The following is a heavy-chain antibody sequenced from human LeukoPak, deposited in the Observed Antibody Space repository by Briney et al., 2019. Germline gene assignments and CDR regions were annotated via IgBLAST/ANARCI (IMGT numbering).Heavy chain of an antibody. V-gene: IGHV3-23*01. Sequence: GGSLRLSCAASGFTFSYYAMSWVRQAPGKGLEWVSTISGSAGSTYYADSVKGRFSISRDNSKNTVYLQMNSLRAADTAVYYCARAAGGYLVVDWGQGTLVTVSS. CDR3: ARAAGGYLVVD. J-gene: IGHJ4*02. CDR2: ISGSAGST. D-gene: IGHD5-12*01. CDR1: GFTFSYYA.